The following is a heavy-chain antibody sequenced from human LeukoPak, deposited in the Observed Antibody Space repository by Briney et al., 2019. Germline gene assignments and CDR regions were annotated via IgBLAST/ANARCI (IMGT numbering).Heavy chain of an antibody. Sequence: GGSLRLSCAASGFTIATKYMNWVRQAPGKGRVWVSIIYSGATTYYADSVRGRFTIYRDTSKNTVSLQMNTVRAEDTAVYFCARLGDHYHWNLDLWGRGTLVTVSS. CDR1: GFTIATKY. CDR2: IYSGATT. J-gene: IGHJ2*01. D-gene: IGHD3-10*01. CDR3: ARLGDHYHWNLDL. V-gene: IGHV3-53*01.